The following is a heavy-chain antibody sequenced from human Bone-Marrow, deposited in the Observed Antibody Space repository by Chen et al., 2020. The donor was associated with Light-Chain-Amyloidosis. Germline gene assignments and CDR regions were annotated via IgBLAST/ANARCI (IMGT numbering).Heavy chain of an antibody. D-gene: IGHD3-22*01. CDR1: GFTFSSYA. V-gene: IGHV3-30-3*01. Sequence: GFTFSSYAMHWVRQAPGKGLEWVAVISYDGSNKYYADSAKGRFTISRDNSKNTLYLQMNSLRAEDTAVYYCARGGYYYDSSGYQPPGFSWGYYYYYGMDVWGQGTTVTVSS. CDR3: ARGGYYYDSSGYQPPGFSWGYYYYYGMDV. CDR2: ISYDGSNK. J-gene: IGHJ6*02.